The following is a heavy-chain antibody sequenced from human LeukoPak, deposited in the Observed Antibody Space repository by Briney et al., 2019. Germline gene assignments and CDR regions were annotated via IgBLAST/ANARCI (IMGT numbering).Heavy chain of an antibody. D-gene: IGHD2-15*01. J-gene: IGHJ4*02. CDR2: ISYDGSNK. V-gene: IGHV3-30*18. CDR3: ANSAELRGGLLDY. CDR1: GFTFSSNG. Sequence: GSLRLSCAASGFTFSSNGMHLVRQAPGKGLELVAVISYDGSNKYYADSVKGRFTISRDNSKNTLYLQMNSLRAEDTAVYYCANSAELRGGLLDYWGQGTLVTVSS.